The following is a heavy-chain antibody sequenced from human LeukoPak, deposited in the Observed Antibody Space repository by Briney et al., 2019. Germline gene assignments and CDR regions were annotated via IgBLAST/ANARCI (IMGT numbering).Heavy chain of an antibody. D-gene: IGHD2-21*02. Sequence: GSGPTLVNPTQTLTLTCTFSGFSLSTSGVGVGWIRQPPGKALEWLALIYWNDDKRYSPSLKSRLTITKDTSKNQVVLTMTNMDPVDTATYYCAHSFPGSSSDRWGLDYWGQGTLVTVSS. CDR1: GFSLSTSGVG. CDR3: AHSFPGSSSDRWGLDY. CDR2: IYWNDDK. J-gene: IGHJ4*02. V-gene: IGHV2-5*01.